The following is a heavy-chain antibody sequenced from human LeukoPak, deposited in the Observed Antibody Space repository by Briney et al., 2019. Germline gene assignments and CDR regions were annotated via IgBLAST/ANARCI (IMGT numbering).Heavy chain of an antibody. V-gene: IGHV4-59*08. D-gene: IGHD3-3*01. J-gene: IGHJ4*02. CDR2: MSDSGTT. CDR1: GGSISSHY. Sequence: SETLSLTCTVSGGSISSHYWSWIRQPPGKGLEWIGYMSDSGTTKQNPALKSRVTISLDTSKNHLSLMLSSVTAADTAVYYCATHDSNGYYPYYFAYWGQGTVVAVSS. CDR3: ATHDSNGYYPYYFAY.